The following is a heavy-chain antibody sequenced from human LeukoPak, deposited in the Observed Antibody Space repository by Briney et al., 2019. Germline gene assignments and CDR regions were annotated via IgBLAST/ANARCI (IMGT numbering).Heavy chain of an antibody. V-gene: IGHV3-23*01. CDR3: AKCSANYSSDAFDV. Sequence: GGSLRLSCSASGFIFDNFAMHWVCHGPRQGLGWVSYVSVGGAERHYSAPVKSRVTISTVNSTNTLYLEMNSLRTEDTTTEYCAKCSANYSSDAFDVWGRGTLVTVSS. CDR1: GFIFDNFA. CDR2: VSVGGAER. J-gene: IGHJ3*01. D-gene: IGHD3-10*02.